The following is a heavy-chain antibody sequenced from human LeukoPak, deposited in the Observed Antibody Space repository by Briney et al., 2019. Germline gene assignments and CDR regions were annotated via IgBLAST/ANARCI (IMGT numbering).Heavy chain of an antibody. Sequence: GGSLRLSCAVSGFTFSGFWMSWSRQAPGKGLEWVASINSDGSEGYYADVVKGRFTISRDDAENSLYLQINSLRAEDTAVYYCARSSYSSSSSVWGQGTMVTVSS. D-gene: IGHD6-6*01. J-gene: IGHJ3*01. CDR2: INSDGSEG. CDR3: ARSSYSSSSSV. CDR1: GFTFSGFW. V-gene: IGHV3-7*03.